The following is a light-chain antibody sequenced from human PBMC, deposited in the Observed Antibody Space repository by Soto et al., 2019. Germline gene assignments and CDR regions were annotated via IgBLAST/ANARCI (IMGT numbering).Light chain of an antibody. CDR2: KAS. CDR3: QQYNGDST. V-gene: IGKV1-5*03. J-gene: IGKJ4*01. CDR1: QSVSSW. Sequence: DIQMTQSPSTLSASVGDRVTITCWASQSVSSWLAWYQQKPGKAPKLLIYKASNLESGVPSRFSGSGSGTEFTLTISSLQPDDFATYYCQQYNGDSTFGRGTKVEIK.